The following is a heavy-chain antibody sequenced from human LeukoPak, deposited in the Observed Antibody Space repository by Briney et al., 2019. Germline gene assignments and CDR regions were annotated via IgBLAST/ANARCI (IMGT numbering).Heavy chain of an antibody. Sequence: GGSLRLSCAASGFKFSIYVMNWVRQAPGKGLEWVSLIRTDGTAYYPDSVKGRFSVFRDNSRNTLYLQINSLRADDTATYYCAKGGWVSPFEYWGQGSLVTVSS. CDR1: GFKFSIYV. CDR2: IRTDGTA. J-gene: IGHJ4*02. V-gene: IGHV3-23*01. D-gene: IGHD6-19*01. CDR3: AKGGWVSPFEY.